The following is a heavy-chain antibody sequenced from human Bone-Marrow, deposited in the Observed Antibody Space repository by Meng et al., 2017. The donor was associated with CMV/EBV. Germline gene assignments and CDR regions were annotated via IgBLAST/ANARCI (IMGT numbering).Heavy chain of an antibody. D-gene: IGHD3-22*01. J-gene: IGHJ6*02. Sequence: GESLKISCAASGFTFSSYGMHWVRQAPGKGLEWVAFIRYDGSNKYYADSVKGRFTISRDNAKNSLYLQMNSLRAEDTAVYYCARDIVVTTVDGMDVWGQGTTVTVSS. CDR1: GFTFSSYG. CDR3: ARDIVVTTVDGMDV. CDR2: IRYDGSNK. V-gene: IGHV3-30*02.